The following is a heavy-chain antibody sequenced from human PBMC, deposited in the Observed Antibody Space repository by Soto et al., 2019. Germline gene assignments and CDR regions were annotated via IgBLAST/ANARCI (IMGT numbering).Heavy chain of an antibody. CDR3: ARDIFRLPSVELVPGY. CDR2: IWYDGSNK. D-gene: IGHD6-13*01. V-gene: IGHV3-33*01. J-gene: IGHJ4*02. CDR1: GFTFSSYG. Sequence: PGGSLRLSCAASGFTFSSYGMHWVRQAPGKGLEWVAVIWYDGSNKYYADSVKGRFTISRDNSKNTLYLQMNSLRAEDTAVYYCARDIFRLPSVELVPGYWGQGTLVTVSS.